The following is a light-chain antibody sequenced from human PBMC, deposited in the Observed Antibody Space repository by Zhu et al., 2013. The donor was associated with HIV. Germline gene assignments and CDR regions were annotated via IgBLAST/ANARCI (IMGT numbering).Light chain of an antibody. V-gene: IGLV1-47*02. CDR1: NSNIGSNS. Sequence: QSVLTQPPSASGTPGQRVTISCSGSNSNIGSNSVNWYQQVPGTAPKLLVYTNNQRPSGVPDRFSGSKSGTSASLAISGLRSEDEADYYCATWDDSLSGWVFGGGTKLTVL. J-gene: IGLJ3*02. CDR3: ATWDDSLSGWV. CDR2: TNN.